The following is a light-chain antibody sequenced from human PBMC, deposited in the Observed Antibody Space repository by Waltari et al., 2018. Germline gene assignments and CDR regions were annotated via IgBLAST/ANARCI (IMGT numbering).Light chain of an antibody. J-gene: IGLJ2*01. CDR1: YSNVGRYDL. CDR2: EVL. Sequence: QSALTQPASVSGSLGQSISISCSGTYSNVGRYDLVSWYHQRPGEAPKLLIYEVLKRPSGVSNRFSGSKSGNAASLTISALQPEDEGTYYCCSYASSSPRLIFGGGNELTVL. CDR3: CSYASSSPRLI. V-gene: IGLV2-23*02.